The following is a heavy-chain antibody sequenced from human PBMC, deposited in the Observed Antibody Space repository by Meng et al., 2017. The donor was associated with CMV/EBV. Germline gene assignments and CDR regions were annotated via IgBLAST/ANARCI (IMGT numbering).Heavy chain of an antibody. J-gene: IGHJ4*02. Sequence: SETLSLTCTVSGGSISSSSYYWGWIRQPPGKGLEWIGSIYYSGSTYYNPSLKSRVTISVDTSKNQFSLKLSSVTAADTAVYYCASRLGYCSSTSCYGGTDYWGQGTLVTVSS. CDR3: ASRLGYCSSTSCYGGTDY. CDR1: GGSISSSSYY. CDR2: IYYSGST. D-gene: IGHD2-2*01. V-gene: IGHV4-39*01.